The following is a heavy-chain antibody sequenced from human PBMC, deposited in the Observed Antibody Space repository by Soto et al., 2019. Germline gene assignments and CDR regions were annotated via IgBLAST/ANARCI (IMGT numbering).Heavy chain of an antibody. CDR3: ARGGKRWRQPDYYYYGMDV. J-gene: IGHJ6*02. V-gene: IGHV1-69*13. CDR2: IIPIFGTA. Sequence: SVKVSCKASGGTFSSYAISWVRQAPGQGLEWMGGIIPIFGTANYAQKFQGRVTITADESTSTAYMELSSLRSEDTAVYYCARGGKRWRQPDYYYYGMDVWGQGPTVTVSS. CDR1: GGTFSSYA. D-gene: IGHD2-15*01.